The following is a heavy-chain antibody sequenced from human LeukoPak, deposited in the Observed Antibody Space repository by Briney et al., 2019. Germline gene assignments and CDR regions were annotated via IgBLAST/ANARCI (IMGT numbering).Heavy chain of an antibody. CDR3: ARQKTRGYYYGSGNFDY. V-gene: IGHV4-39*01. CDR2: INHSGST. Sequence: SETLSLTCTVFGGSISSSSYYWGWIRQPPGKGLEWIGEINHSGSTNYNPSLKSRVTISVDTSKNQFSLKLSSVTAADTAVYYCARQKTRGYYYGSGNFDYWGQGTLVTVS. D-gene: IGHD3-10*01. J-gene: IGHJ4*02. CDR1: GGSISSSSYY.